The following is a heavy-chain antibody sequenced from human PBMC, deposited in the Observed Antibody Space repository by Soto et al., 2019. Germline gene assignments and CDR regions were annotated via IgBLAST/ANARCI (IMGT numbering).Heavy chain of an antibody. CDR2: ISSNGGST. D-gene: IGHD6-19*01. CDR3: ARVGSLIAVAGSFDY. Sequence: PGGSLRLSCAASGFTFSSYAMHWVRQAPGKGLEYVSAISSNGGSTYYANSVKGRFTISRDNSKNTLYLQMGSLRAEDMAVYYCARVGSLIAVAGSFDYWGQGTLVTVSS. V-gene: IGHV3-64*01. J-gene: IGHJ4*02. CDR1: GFTFSSYA.